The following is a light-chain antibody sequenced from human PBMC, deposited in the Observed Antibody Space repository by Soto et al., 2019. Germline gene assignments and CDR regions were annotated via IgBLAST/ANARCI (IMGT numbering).Light chain of an antibody. CDR1: LTIGDS. Sequence: DIQMTQSPSSLSASVGDRVTITCRASLTIGDSLSWFQQKAGKPPTLLIYGASALQSGVPARFSGSGSGTDFTLTISNMQREDFATYYCQQSYSTPRWTFGQGTKVDIK. CDR3: QQSYSTPRWT. CDR2: GAS. V-gene: IGKV1-39*01. J-gene: IGKJ1*01.